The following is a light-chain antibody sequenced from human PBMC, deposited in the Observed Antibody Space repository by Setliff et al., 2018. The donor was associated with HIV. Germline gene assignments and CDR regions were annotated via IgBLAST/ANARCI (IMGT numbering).Light chain of an antibody. CDR2: EVS. V-gene: IGLV2-14*01. J-gene: IGLJ1*01. CDR1: SSDIGGYNY. CDR3: SSYRGTLEEV. Sequence: QSALAQPASVSGSPGQSITISCTGTSSDIGGYNYVSWYQVLPGKAPKVLIYEVSNRPSGISNRFSGSKSGNTASLTISGLQAEDEADYYCSSYRGTLEEVFGTGTKVTVL.